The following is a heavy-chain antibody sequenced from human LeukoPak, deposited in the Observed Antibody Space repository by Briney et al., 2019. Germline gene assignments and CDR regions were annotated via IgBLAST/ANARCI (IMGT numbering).Heavy chain of an antibody. CDR2: IGRKGGST. D-gene: IGHD3-3*01. CDR3: ARDLFFSYYFDY. CDR1: GFTFSIYA. Sequence: GGSLRLSCAASGFTFSIYAMSWVPHAPGKGLEGVSAIGRKGGSTYYATSVKGRFTISRDNSKNTLYLQMGSLRAEDMAVYYCARDLFFSYYFDYWGQGTLVTVSS. J-gene: IGHJ4*02. V-gene: IGHV3-64*01.